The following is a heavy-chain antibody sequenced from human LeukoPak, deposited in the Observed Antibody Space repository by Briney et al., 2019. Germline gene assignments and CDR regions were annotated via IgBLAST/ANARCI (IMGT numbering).Heavy chain of an antibody. V-gene: IGHV4-59*12. CDR2: IYYSGST. CDR3: ASSTWIQLWSFGY. CDR1: GGSISSYY. Sequence: SETLSLTCTVSGGSISSYYWSWIRQPPGKGLEWIGYIYYSGSTNYNPSLKSRVTISVDTSKNQFSLELSSVTAADTAVYYCASSTWIQLWSFGYWGQGTLVTVSS. D-gene: IGHD5-18*01. J-gene: IGHJ4*02.